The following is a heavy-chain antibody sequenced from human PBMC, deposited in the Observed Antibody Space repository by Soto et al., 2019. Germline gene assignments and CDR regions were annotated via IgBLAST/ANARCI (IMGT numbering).Heavy chain of an antibody. CDR2: ISSSSSTI. Sequence: EVQLVESGGGLVQPGGSLRLSCAASGFTFSSYSMNWVRQAPGKGLEWVSYISSSSSTIYDADSVKGRFTISRDNAKNSLYLQMNSLRAEDTAVYYCARLLWDYDFWSGYYPFDYWGQGTLVTVSS. CDR1: GFTFSSYS. CDR3: ARLLWDYDFWSGYYPFDY. D-gene: IGHD3-3*01. V-gene: IGHV3-48*01. J-gene: IGHJ4*02.